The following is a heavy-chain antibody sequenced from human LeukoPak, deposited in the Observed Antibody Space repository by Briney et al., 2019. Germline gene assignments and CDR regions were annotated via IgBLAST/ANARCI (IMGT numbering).Heavy chain of an antibody. CDR2: ISYDGSNK. CDR3: AKDSVYRVVPAARGYMDV. D-gene: IGHD2-2*01. J-gene: IGHJ6*03. Sequence: PGGSLRLSCAASGFIFNSYGMHWVRQAPGKGLEWVAVISYDGSNKYYADSVKGRFTISRDNSKNTLYLQMNSLRAEDTAVYYCAKDSVYRVVPAARGYMDVWGKGTTVTISS. CDR1: GFIFNSYG. V-gene: IGHV3-30*19.